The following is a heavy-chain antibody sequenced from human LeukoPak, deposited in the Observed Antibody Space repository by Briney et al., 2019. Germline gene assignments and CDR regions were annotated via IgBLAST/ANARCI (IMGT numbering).Heavy chain of an antibody. CDR2: PSGSGGKT. Sequence: GGSLRLSCAASGFTFSNYAMSWVRQAPGKGLECVSDPSGSGGKTYYADSVKGRFTISRDNSKNTLYLQMNSLRAEDTAVYYCAKGPIYFDYWGQGTLVTVSS. CDR1: GFTFSNYA. V-gene: IGHV3-23*01. CDR3: AKGPIYFDY. J-gene: IGHJ4*02.